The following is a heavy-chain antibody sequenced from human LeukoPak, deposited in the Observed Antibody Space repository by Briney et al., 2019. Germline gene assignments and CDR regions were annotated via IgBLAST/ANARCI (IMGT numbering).Heavy chain of an antibody. V-gene: IGHV3-23*01. CDR1: GFSFSNYA. Sequence: GGSLRLSCAASGFSFSNYAMTWARQAPGKGLEWVSSISGSGTSTYYADSVKGRFTISRDNSKNAVYLQMNSLRVEDTAVYYCANDLPGKVWFDSWGQGTLVIVSS. J-gene: IGHJ5*01. D-gene: IGHD1-14*01. CDR2: ISGSGTST. CDR3: ANDLPGKVWFDS.